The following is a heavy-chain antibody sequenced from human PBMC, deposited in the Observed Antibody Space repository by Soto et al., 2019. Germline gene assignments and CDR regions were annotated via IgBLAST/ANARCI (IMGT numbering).Heavy chain of an antibody. Sequence: GESLKISCNGSGYIFSSYWIGWVRQMPGKGLERMGITHGGDANTRYSPSFEGQVTISTDKSITTAYLQWSSLRAEDTAVYYCARDSEYSSSSWPLDYWGQGTLVTVS. CDR1: GYIFSSYW. CDR3: ARDSEYSSSSWPLDY. J-gene: IGHJ4*02. CDR2: THGGDANT. V-gene: IGHV5-51*01. D-gene: IGHD6-6*01.